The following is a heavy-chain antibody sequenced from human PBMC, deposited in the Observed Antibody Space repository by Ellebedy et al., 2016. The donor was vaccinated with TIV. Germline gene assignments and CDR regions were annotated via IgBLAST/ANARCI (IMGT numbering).Heavy chain of an antibody. D-gene: IGHD3-22*01. CDR2: MNPNSGNT. V-gene: IGHV1-69*13. CDR3: ARQGDSSGLYYYYMDV. Sequence: ASVKVSCKASGGTFSSYAISWVRQAPGQGLEWMGWMNPNSGNTGYAQKFQGRVTITADESTSTAYMELSSLRSEDTAVYYCARQGDSSGLYYYYMDVWGKGTTVTVSS. J-gene: IGHJ6*03. CDR1: GGTFSSYA.